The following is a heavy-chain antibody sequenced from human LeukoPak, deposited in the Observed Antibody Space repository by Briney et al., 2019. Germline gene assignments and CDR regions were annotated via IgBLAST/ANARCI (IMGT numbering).Heavy chain of an antibody. V-gene: IGHV3-23*01. CDR3: AKGKVNHLGGLDY. Sequence: PGGSLRLSCAVSGFIFSSYAMSWVRQAPGKGLEWVSTVSETGDGTYYADSVKGPFIISRDNSKNTFYLKMDSLRADDTAMYYCAKGKVNHLGGLDYWGQGTLVTVSS. D-gene: IGHD1-14*01. CDR1: GFIFSSYA. J-gene: IGHJ4*02. CDR2: VSETGDGT.